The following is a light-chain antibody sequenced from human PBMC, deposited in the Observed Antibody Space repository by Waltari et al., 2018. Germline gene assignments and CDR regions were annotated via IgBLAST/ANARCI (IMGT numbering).Light chain of an antibody. Sequence: QSVLTQPPSASGTPGQRVTISCSGSSSNIGINYVYWYQQLPGTAPKLLIYGNNRRPQGVPDRFSGSQSGTSASLAISGLRSEDEADYYCAAWDDSLYWVFGGGTKLTVL. CDR1: SSNIGINY. V-gene: IGLV1-47*01. CDR3: AAWDDSLYWV. CDR2: GNN. J-gene: IGLJ3*02.